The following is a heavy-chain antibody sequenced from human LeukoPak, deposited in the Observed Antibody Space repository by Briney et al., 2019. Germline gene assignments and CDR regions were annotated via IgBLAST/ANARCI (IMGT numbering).Heavy chain of an antibody. J-gene: IGHJ3*02. CDR3: AKERGTVTYEAFHI. Sequence: GGSLRLSCAASGFTFSSYGMHWVRQAPGTGLERVSAISGSGGNTYYPDSAKGRFTISTDNSKNTLYLQMNSLRAEDTAVYYCAKERGTVTYEAFHIWGQGTMVTVSS. CDR2: ISGSGGNT. D-gene: IGHD3-16*01. V-gene: IGHV3-23*01. CDR1: GFTFSSYG.